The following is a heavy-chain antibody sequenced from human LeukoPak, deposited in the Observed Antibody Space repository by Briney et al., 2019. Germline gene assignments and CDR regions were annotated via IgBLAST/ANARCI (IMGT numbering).Heavy chain of an antibody. V-gene: IGHV3-7*01. J-gene: IGHJ4*02. D-gene: IGHD3-9*01. CDR1: GSTFSSYW. CDR2: IKQDGSEK. CDR3: ARETYYDILTGYLNY. Sequence: GGSLRLSCAASGSTFSSYWMSWVRQAPGKGLEWVPNIKQDGSEKYYVDSVKGRFTISRDNAKNSLYLQMNSLRAEDTAVYYCARETYYDILTGYLNYWGQGTLVTASS.